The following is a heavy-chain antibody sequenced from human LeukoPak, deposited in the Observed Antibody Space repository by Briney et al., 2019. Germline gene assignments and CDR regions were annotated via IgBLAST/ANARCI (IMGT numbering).Heavy chain of an antibody. V-gene: IGHV3-30*02. Sequence: GRSLRLSCAASGFTFSSYGTHWVRQAPGKGLEWVAFIRYDGSNKYYADSVKGRFTISRDNSKNTLYLQMNSLRAEDTAVYYCAKELRLMVYAILGYWGQGTLVTVSS. J-gene: IGHJ4*02. CDR1: GFTFSSYG. CDR2: IRYDGSNK. CDR3: AKELRLMVYAILGY. D-gene: IGHD2-8*01.